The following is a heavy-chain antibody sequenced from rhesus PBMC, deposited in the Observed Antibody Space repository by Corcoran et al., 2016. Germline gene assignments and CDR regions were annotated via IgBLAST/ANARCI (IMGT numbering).Heavy chain of an antibody. Sequence: QVQLQESGPGLVKPSETLSLTCAVSGYSISGYYWSWIRQAPGKGLELIGYITYSGSTSYNPALKSRVTISRDTSKNQFSLKLSAVTAADTAVYYCARGGWVDYYGLDSWGQGVVVTVSS. J-gene: IGHJ6*01. CDR3: ARGGWVDYYGLDS. CDR2: ITYSGST. V-gene: IGHV4-122*02. D-gene: IGHD6-31*01. CDR1: GYSISGYY.